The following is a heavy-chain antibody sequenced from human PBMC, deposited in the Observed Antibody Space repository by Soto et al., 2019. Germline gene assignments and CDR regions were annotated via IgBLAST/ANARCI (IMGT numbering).Heavy chain of an antibody. Sequence: QAQLVQSGAEVKKPGASVKVSCKASGYTFTSYYIHWVRQAPGQGLEWMGIINPSGGSTSYAQKFQGRVTMTSDTSTSTVYMELSSLRSEDTAVYYCARDICTKGVCNWFDPWGQGTLVTVSS. D-gene: IGHD2-8*01. CDR2: INPSGGST. V-gene: IGHV1-46*01. CDR3: ARDICTKGVCNWFDP. CDR1: GYTFTSYY. J-gene: IGHJ5*02.